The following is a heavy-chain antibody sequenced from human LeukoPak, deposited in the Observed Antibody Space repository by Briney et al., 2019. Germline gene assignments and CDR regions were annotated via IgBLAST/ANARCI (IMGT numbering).Heavy chain of an antibody. J-gene: IGHJ4*02. CDR1: GGSISSGGYY. D-gene: IGHD3-22*01. V-gene: IGHV4-31*03. Sequence: TLSLTCTVSGGSISSGGYYWSWIRQHPGKGLEWIGYIYYSGSTYYNPSLKSRVTISVDTSKNQFSLKLSSVTAADTAVYYCARGSRGYYYYDSSGYYYFDYWGQGTLVTVSS. CDR2: IYYSGST. CDR3: ARGSRGYYYYDSSGYYYFDY.